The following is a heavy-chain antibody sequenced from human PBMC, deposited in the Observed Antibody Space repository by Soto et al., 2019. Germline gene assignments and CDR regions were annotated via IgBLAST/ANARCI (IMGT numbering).Heavy chain of an antibody. CDR3: ARGDYYDSSGPFSDAFDI. CDR1: GFTFSTYW. V-gene: IGHV3-7*04. D-gene: IGHD3-22*01. Sequence: LRLSCAASGFTFSTYWMSWVRQAPGKGLEWVANIKPDGSEKWYVDSVKGRFTISRDNAKNSLYLQMNSLRAEDTAVYYCARGDYYDSSGPFSDAFDIWGQGTMVTVSS. J-gene: IGHJ3*02. CDR2: IKPDGSEK.